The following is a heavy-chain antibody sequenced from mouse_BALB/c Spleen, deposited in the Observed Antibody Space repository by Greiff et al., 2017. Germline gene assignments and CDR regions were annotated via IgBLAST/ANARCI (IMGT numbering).Heavy chain of an antibody. CDR2: ISTYYGAA. CDR1: GYTFPDYA. V-gene: IGHV1S137*01. D-gene: IGHD2-4*01. Sequence: VQLQQSGAELVRPGVSVKISCKGSGYTFPDYAMHWVKQSHAKSLEWIGVISTYYGAASYNQKFKGKATMTVDKSSSTAYMELARLTSEDSAIYYCARNYDYDGGYAMDYWGQGTSVTVSS. J-gene: IGHJ4*01. CDR3: ARNYDYDGGYAMDY.